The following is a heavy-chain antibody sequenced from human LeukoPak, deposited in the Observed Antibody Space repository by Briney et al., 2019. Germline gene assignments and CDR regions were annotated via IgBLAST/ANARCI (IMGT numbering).Heavy chain of an antibody. CDR1: GGSISSYY. J-gene: IGHJ6*02. Sequence: PSETLSLTCTVSGGSISSYYWSWIRQPAGKGLEWIGRIYTSGSTNYNPSLKSRVTMSVDTSKNQFSLKLSSVTAADTAVYYCARSHPDCGDSYYYYGMDVWGQGTTVTVSS. CDR2: IYTSGST. D-gene: IGHD4-17*01. V-gene: IGHV4-4*07. CDR3: ARSHPDCGDSYYYYGMDV.